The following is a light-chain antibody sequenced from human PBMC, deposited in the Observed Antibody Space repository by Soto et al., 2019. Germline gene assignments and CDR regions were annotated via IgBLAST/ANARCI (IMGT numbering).Light chain of an antibody. V-gene: IGKV3-15*01. CDR2: GAS. CDR1: QSVGSS. J-gene: IGKJ4*01. Sequence: EIVMTQSPATLSVSPGERATLSCWASQSVGSSLAWYQQKPGQAPRLLIYGASTRATGIPARFSGSGSGTVFTFNISSLQSEDLAVYFCQQYNQWPLSFSGGTKVEI. CDR3: QQYNQWPLS.